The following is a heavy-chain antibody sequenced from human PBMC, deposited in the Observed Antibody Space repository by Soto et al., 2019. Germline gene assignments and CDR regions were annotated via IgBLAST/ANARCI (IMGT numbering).Heavy chain of an antibody. V-gene: IGHV4-39*02. CDR3: ARDIVVVVAATTYYYYGMDV. CDR1: DGSISRNSYY. D-gene: IGHD2-15*01. CDR2: IYYSGST. J-gene: IGHJ6*02. Sequence: SETLSLTCTVSDGSISRNSYYWGWIRQPPGKGLEWIGSIYYSGSTYYNPSLKSRVTISVDTSKNQFSLKLSSVTAADTAVYYCARDIVVVVAATTYYYYGMDVWGQGTTVT.